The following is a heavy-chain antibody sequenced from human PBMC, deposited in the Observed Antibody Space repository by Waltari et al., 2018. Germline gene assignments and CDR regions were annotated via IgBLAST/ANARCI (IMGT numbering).Heavy chain of an antibody. CDR3: ARDPSFTIFGVVNPKDV. CDR2: IYSGGST. D-gene: IGHD3-3*01. CDR1: GFTVSRNY. J-gene: IGHJ6*02. V-gene: IGHV3-66*02. Sequence: EVQLVESGGGLVQPGGSLRLSCAASGFTVSRNYMSWVRQAPGKGLEWVSVIYSGGSTYYADSVKGRFTISRDNSKNTLYLQMNSLRAEDTAVYYCARDPSFTIFGVVNPKDVWGQGTTVTVSS.